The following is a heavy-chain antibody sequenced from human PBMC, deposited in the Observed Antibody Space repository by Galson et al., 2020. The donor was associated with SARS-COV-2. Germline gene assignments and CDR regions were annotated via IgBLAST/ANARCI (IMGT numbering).Heavy chain of an antibody. D-gene: IGHD4-17*01. CDR3: ARDHYGGYNWFDP. CDR1: GFTFSSYS. J-gene: IGHJ5*02. V-gene: IGHV3-21*01. CDR2: ISSSSSYI. Sequence: GGSLRLSCAASGFTFSSYSMNWVRQAPGKGLEWVSSISSSSSYIYYADSVKGRFTISRDNAKNSLYLQMNSLRAEDTAVYYCARDHYGGYNWFDPWGQGTLVTVSS.